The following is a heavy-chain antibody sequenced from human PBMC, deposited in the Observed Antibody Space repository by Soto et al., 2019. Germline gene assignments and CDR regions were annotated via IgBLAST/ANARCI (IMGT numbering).Heavy chain of an antibody. V-gene: IGHV1-3*01. J-gene: IGHJ4*02. CDR2: INAGNGNT. CDR3: TKVISTVGGDFDS. CDR1: GYTFTSYA. D-gene: IGHD3-16*01. Sequence: ASVKVSCKASGYTFTSYAMHWVRQAPGQRLEWMGWINAGNGNTKYSQKFQGRVTITRDTSASTAYMELSSLRSEDTAMYYCTKVISTVGGDFDSWGQGTLVTVSS.